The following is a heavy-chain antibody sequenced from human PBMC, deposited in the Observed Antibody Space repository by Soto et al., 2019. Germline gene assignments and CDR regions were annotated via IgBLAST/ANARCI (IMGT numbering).Heavy chain of an antibody. CDR3: AREGGYNYGLGRGQPFDP. Sequence: QVQLVQSGAEVKKSGSSVKVSCKASGGTFASNSINWVRQAPGQGLEWMGGIIPLFGSPNYAQKFQGRVTITADESTSTVYMELSRLTSDDTAVYYCAREGGYNYGLGRGQPFDPWGQGTLVTVTS. CDR2: IIPLFGSP. CDR1: GGTFASNS. V-gene: IGHV1-69*01. J-gene: IGHJ5*02. D-gene: IGHD5-18*01.